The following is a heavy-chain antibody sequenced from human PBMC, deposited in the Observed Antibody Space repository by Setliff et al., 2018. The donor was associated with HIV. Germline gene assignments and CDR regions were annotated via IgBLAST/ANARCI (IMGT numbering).Heavy chain of an antibody. V-gene: IGHV1-18*01. D-gene: IGHD6-13*01. CDR1: GYTFTIYS. J-gene: IGHJ3*02. CDR2: ISGYNGNT. Sequence: GASVKVSCKASGYTFTIYSINWVRQAPGQGLEWMGSISGYNGNTNYAQKFQGRVTMTTDTSTSTANMELRSLRSDDTAVYYCARGSSSIAAAYPDALDIWGQGTMVTVSS. CDR3: ARGSSSIAAAYPDALDI.